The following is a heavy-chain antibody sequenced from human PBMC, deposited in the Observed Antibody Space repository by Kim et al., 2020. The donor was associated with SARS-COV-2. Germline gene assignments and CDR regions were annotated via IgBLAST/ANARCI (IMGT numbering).Heavy chain of an antibody. CDR3: ATLHFYSSAN. V-gene: IGHV3-11*04. CDR2: IGGSDGVV. D-gene: IGHD6-19*01. CDR1: GLHFNIQY. Sequence: GGSLRLSCAASGLHFNIQYMTWIRQAPGKGLEWVSFIGGSDGVVNYADSVRGRFTISRDNAKNTVYLQMNSLRAEDTAIYFCATLHFYSSANWGQGTLVTVSS. J-gene: IGHJ4*02.